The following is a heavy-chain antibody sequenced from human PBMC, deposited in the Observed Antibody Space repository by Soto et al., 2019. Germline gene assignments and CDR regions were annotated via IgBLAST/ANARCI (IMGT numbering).Heavy chain of an antibody. V-gene: IGHV3-21*01. Sequence: PGGSLRLSCAASGFTFTRYSMNWVRQAPGKGLEWVSSISSTTNYIYYGDSMKGRFTISRDNAKNSLYLQMNSLRADDTAVYYCARDPLSYGDYAQTYWYFDLWGRGTRVTVSS. J-gene: IGHJ2*01. CDR1: GFTFTRYS. D-gene: IGHD4-17*01. CDR3: ARDPLSYGDYAQTYWYFDL. CDR2: ISSTTNYI.